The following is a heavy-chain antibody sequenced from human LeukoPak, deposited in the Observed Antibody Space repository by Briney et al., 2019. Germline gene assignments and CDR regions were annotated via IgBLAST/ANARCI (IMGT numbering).Heavy chain of an antibody. J-gene: IGHJ4*02. CDR3: ARDAVVYDSSGFDY. V-gene: IGHV4-38-2*02. D-gene: IGHD3-22*01. CDR2: IYHSGST. CDR1: GYSISSGYY. Sequence: SETLSLTCAVSGYSISSGYYWGWIRQPPGKGLEWIGSIYHSGSTYYNPSLKSRVTISVDTSKNQFSLKLSSVTAADTAVYYCARDAVVYDSSGFDYWGQGTLVTVSS.